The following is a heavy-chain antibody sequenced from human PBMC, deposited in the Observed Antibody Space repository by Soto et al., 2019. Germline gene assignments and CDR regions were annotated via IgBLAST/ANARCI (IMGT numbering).Heavy chain of an antibody. D-gene: IGHD3-22*01. V-gene: IGHV4-39*01. J-gene: IGHJ4*02. Sequence: SETLSLTCTVSGGSISSSSYYWGWIRQPPGKGLEWIGSIYYSGSTYYNPSLKSRVTISVDTSKNQFSLKLSSVTAADTAVYYCASQFSPRSMIVVVIDYWGQGTLVTVSS. CDR1: GGSISSSSYY. CDR3: ASQFSPRSMIVVVIDY. CDR2: IYYSGST.